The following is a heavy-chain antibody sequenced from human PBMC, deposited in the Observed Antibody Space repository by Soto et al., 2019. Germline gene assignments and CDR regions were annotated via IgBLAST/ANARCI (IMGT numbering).Heavy chain of an antibody. V-gene: IGHV4-39*01. CDR3: ARHPHRTYYYDSSGLNWFDP. D-gene: IGHD3-22*01. CDR2: INHSGST. J-gene: IGHJ5*02. Sequence: RQPPGKGLEWIGEINHSGSTYYNPSLKSRVTISVDTSKNQFSLKLGSVTAADTAVYYCARHPHRTYYYDSSGLNWFDPWGQGTLVTVSS.